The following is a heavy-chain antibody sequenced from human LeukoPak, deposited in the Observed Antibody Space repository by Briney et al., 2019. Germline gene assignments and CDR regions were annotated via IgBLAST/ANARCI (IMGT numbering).Heavy chain of an antibody. J-gene: IGHJ6*03. Sequence: SETLSLTCAVYGGSFSGYYWSWIRQPPGKGLEWIGEINHSGSTNYNPSLKSRVTISIDTSKNQFSLKLRFVTAADAAVYYCARVRCSGGSCPYYYYYYYMDVWGKGTTVTVSS. CDR3: ARVRCSGGSCPYYYYYYYMDV. CDR1: GGSFSGYY. D-gene: IGHD2-15*01. CDR2: INHSGST. V-gene: IGHV4-34*01.